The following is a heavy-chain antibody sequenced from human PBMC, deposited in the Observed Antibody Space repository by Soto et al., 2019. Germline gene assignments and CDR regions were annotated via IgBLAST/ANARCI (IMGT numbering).Heavy chain of an antibody. CDR3: ARCGLDYGMDV. CDR1: GGSISSYY. Sequence: QVQLQESGPGLVKPSETLSLTCTVSGGSISSYYWCWTRQPAGKGLEWIGRFYPTGKTNYNPSLQSRLTMSADTSRNQFSLNLTSVTAAATAVYYCARCGLDYGMDVWGQGTTVTVSS. V-gene: IGHV4-4*07. CDR2: FYPTGKT. J-gene: IGHJ6*02. D-gene: IGHD3-16*01.